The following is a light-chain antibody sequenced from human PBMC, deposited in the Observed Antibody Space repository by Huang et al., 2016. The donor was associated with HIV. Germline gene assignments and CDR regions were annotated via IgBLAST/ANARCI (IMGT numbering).Light chain of an antibody. CDR3: QQYNNRWT. J-gene: IGKJ1*01. CDR1: QSVGSS. Sequence: EIVMTQSPATLSVSPGERATLSCRAIQSVGSSLAWYQQKPGQAPRRLIYGASTRATGIPARFSGSGSGTEFTLTISSLQSEDFAVYYCQQYNNRWTFGQGTKVEIK. V-gene: IGKV3-15*01. CDR2: GAS.